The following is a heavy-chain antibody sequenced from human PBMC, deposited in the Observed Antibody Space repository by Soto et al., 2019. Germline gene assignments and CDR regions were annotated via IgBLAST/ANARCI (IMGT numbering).Heavy chain of an antibody. CDR2: INHSGST. V-gene: IGHV4-34*01. D-gene: IGHD3-22*01. Sequence: SETLSLTCAVYGGSFSGYYWSWIRQPPGKGLEWIGEINHSGSTNYNPSLKSRVTISVDTSKNQFSLKLGSVTAADTAVYYCARGPMIVVVTPYYYYGMDVWGQGTTVTVSS. CDR3: ARGPMIVVVTPYYYYGMDV. J-gene: IGHJ6*02. CDR1: GGSFSGYY.